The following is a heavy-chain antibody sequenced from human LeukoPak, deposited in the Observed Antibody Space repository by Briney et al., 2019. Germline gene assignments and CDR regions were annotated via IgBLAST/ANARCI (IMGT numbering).Heavy chain of an antibody. CDR3: ARGGIVGATSAFDI. CDR1: DASISSYY. J-gene: IGHJ3*02. V-gene: IGHV4-59*08. CDR2: IYYSGST. Sequence: PSETLSLTCTVSDASISSYYWSWIRQPPGKGLEWIGYIYYSGSTKYNPSLKSRVTISVDTSKNQFSLRLSSVTAADTAVYYCARGGIVGATSAFDIWGQGTMVTVSS. D-gene: IGHD1-26*01.